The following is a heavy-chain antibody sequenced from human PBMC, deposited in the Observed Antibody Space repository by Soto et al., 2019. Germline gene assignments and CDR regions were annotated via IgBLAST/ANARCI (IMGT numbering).Heavy chain of an antibody. CDR1: GYNFATYW. CDR3: AKDRQPDGRWPFDH. J-gene: IGHJ4*02. V-gene: IGHV5-51*01. Sequence: ESLKISCQVSGYNFATYWIGWVRQTSGKGLEWMGIIYPGDSDTRYSPSFQGQVTISADKSISTAYLQWSSLKASDTAVYYCAKDRQPDGRWPFDHWGQGTLVTVSS. CDR2: IYPGDSDT. D-gene: IGHD2-8*01.